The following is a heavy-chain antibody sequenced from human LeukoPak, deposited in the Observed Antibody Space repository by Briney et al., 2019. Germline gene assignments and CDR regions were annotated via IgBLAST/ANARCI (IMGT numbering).Heavy chain of an antibody. D-gene: IGHD6-13*01. CDR2: IYYSGST. CDR1: SGSISSYY. V-gene: IGHV4-59*01. Sequence: ASETLSLTCTVSSGSISSYYWSWIRQPPGKGLEWIGYIYYSGSTNYNPSLKSRVTISVDTSKNQFSLKLSSVTAADTAVYYCARVAAAGVEAFDIWGPGTMVTVSS. CDR3: ARVAAAGVEAFDI. J-gene: IGHJ3*02.